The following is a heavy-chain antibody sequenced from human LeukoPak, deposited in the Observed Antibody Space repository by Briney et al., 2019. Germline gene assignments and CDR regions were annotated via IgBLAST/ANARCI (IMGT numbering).Heavy chain of an antibody. Sequence: GGSLRLSCTASGFTFGDYAMSWVRQAPGKGLEWVSFIRSKAYGGTTEYAASVKGRFTISRDDSKSIAYLQMNSLKTEDTAVYYCTRVSLVAASVFFDYWGQGSLVTVSS. CDR1: GFTFGDYA. V-gene: IGHV3-49*04. J-gene: IGHJ4*02. CDR3: TRVSLVAASVFFDY. CDR2: IRSKAYGGTT. D-gene: IGHD2-15*01.